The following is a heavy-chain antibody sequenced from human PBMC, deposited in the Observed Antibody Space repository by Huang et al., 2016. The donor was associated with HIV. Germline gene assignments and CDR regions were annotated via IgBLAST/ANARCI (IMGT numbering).Heavy chain of an antibody. D-gene: IGHD3-10*01. CDR2: RNPNSGDT. CDR1: GYTFTNYD. Sequence: QVQLVQSGAEVKKPGASVKVSCKASGYTFTNYDINWVRQATGQGLGWMGWRNPNSGDTGFAQKFQGRVTMTRNTSISTAYMELSSLRSEDTAVYYCARGGLLWFGELSTWGQGTLVTVSS. J-gene: IGHJ5*02. CDR3: ARGGLLWFGELST. V-gene: IGHV1-8*01.